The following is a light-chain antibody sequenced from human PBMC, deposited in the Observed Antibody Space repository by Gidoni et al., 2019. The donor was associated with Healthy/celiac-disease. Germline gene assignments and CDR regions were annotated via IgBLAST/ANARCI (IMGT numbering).Light chain of an antibody. CDR2: GAS. CDR3: QQYSNWPPWT. CDR1: QSVGTN. V-gene: IGKV3-15*01. Sequence: EIVMTPSPATLSVSPGERATLSCRASQSVGTNLAWYLQKPGQAPRLLIYGASTRATGIPARFIGSGSGAEFTLTISSLQSEDFAVYYCQQYSNWPPWTFGQGTRVENK. J-gene: IGKJ1*01.